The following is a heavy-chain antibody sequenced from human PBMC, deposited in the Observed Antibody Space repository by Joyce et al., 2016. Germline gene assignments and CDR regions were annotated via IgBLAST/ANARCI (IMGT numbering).Heavy chain of an antibody. CDR1: GYSFSTYW. J-gene: IGHJ5*02. Sequence: EVQLVQSGAEVKKPGESLKISCKASGYSFSTYWIGWLRQIPGKGLEWMGVIYPRDSGTRFNPSVEGQVTMSVDTSTNTAYLQWSSLRASDTAIYYCARRRDGPNWFDPWGQGTLVTVSS. CDR3: ARRRDGPNWFDP. V-gene: IGHV5-51*01. D-gene: IGHD2-8*01. CDR2: IYPRDSGT.